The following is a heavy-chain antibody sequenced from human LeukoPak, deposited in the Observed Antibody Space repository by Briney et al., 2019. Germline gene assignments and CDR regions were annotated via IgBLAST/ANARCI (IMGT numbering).Heavy chain of an antibody. D-gene: IGHD1-14*01. V-gene: IGHV3-66*01. CDR3: ARDISQHYYYYGMDV. CDR1: GFTVSSNY. J-gene: IGHJ6*02. Sequence: PGGSLRLSCAASGFTVSSNYMSWVRQAPGKGLEWASVIYSGGSTYYADSVKGRFTISRDNSKNTLYLQMNSLRAEDTAVYYCARDISQHYYYYGMDVWGQGTKVNVSS. CDR2: IYSGGST.